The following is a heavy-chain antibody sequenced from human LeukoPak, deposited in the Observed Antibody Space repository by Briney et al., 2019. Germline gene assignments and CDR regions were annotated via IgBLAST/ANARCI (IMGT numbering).Heavy chain of an antibody. D-gene: IGHD6-19*01. J-gene: IGHJ5*02. CDR3: ARDAPTEIAVAGTRFDP. Sequence: GGSLRLSCAASGFTVSSNYMSWVRQAPGKGLKWVSIIYSAGNTYYADSVKGRFTNSRDNAKNSLYLQMNSLRAEDTAVYYCARDAPTEIAVAGTRFDPWGQGTLVTVSS. CDR2: IYSAGNT. V-gene: IGHV3-53*01. CDR1: GFTVSSNY.